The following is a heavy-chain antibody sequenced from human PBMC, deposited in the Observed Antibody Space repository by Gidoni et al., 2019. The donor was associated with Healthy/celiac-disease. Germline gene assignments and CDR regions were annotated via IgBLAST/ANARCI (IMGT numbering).Heavy chain of an antibody. CDR2: ISGIGGSK. J-gene: IGHJ4*02. D-gene: IGHD6-19*01. V-gene: IGHV3-23*01. CDR1: GFTFSRYA. Sequence: EVQLLESGGGLVQPGGSLRLSCAASGFTFSRYAMSWVRQAPGKGLEWVEAISGIGGSKCYADSVKGRFTISEDNPKNTLYMKMNGLRAEDTAVYYCAKVHLPGIAVAGKPYYFDYWGQGTLVTVSS. CDR3: AKVHLPGIAVAGKPYYFDY.